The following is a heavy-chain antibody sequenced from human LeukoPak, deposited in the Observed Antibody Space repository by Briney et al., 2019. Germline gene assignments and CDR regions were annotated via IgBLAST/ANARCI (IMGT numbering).Heavy chain of an antibody. CDR2: IYYSGST. D-gene: IGHD3-16*01. J-gene: IGHJ4*02. Sequence: SETLSLTCTVSGGSFSTYYWSWIRQPPGKGLEWIGYIYYSGSTDYNPSLKSRVTMSLDTSKNQFSLNLSPVTAADTAIYYCARAVITFGGAVAKGFDCWGQGTLVTVSS. CDR3: ARAVITFGGAVAKGFDC. CDR1: GGSFSTYY. V-gene: IGHV4-59*01.